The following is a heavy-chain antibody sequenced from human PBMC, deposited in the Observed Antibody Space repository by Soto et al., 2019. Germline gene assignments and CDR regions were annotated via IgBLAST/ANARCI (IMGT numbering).Heavy chain of an antibody. Sequence: QVQLVQSGAEVKKPGSSVKVSCKAPRGLFSSYVFNWVRQAPGQGLEWMGGVNPILNIADHAQKFQGRVTLTADAPTGTVYKKRSSLRADDTATYFCARYRHCSGDSCNYYYSMGLWGQGTTITVSS. J-gene: IGHJ6*01. V-gene: IGHV1-69*04. D-gene: IGHD2-15*01. CDR2: VNPILNIA. CDR1: RGLFSSYV. CDR3: ARYRHCSGDSCNYYYSMGL.